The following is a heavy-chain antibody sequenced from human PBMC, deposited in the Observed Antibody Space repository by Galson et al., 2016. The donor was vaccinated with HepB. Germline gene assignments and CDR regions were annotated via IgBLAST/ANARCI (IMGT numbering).Heavy chain of an antibody. Sequence: SETLSLTCTVSGASVSSGGFYWSWIRQPPGKGLEWLGFIDNTGSPRYSPSPNPPLRSRVTISIDTSASQFSLNLKEVTAADTAVYYCVRASIFPGARMVFDSWGQGILVTVSS. CDR3: VRASIFPGARMVFDS. V-gene: IGHV4-61*08. CDR2: IDNTGSP. CDR1: GASVSSGGFY. J-gene: IGHJ5*01. D-gene: IGHD2-2*01.